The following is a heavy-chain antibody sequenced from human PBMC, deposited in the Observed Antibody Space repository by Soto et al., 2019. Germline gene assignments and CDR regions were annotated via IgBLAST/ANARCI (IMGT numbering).Heavy chain of an antibody. J-gene: IGHJ6*02. CDR3: ARDRYSSGWSYYYYYGMDV. D-gene: IGHD6-19*01. Sequence: PGGSLRLSCSASGFTFSSYAMHWVRQAPGKGLEYVSSISTNGGSTHYADSVKGRFTISRDNSKNTLYLQMNGLRAEDTAVYYCARDRYSSGWSYYYYYGMDVWGQGTTVTVSS. CDR1: GFTFSSYA. V-gene: IGHV3-64*04. CDR2: ISTNGGST.